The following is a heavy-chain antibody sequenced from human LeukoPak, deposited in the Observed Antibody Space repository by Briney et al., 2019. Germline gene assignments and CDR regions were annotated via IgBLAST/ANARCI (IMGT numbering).Heavy chain of an antibody. Sequence: ASVKVSCKASGYNFTGYYIHWVRQAPGQGLEWMGWINPNSGGTNYAQKFQGRVTMTRDTSISTAYMELRSLRSDDTAVYYCARDVPAVAGIRGRAFDIWGQGTMVTVSS. CDR3: ARDVPAVAGIRGRAFDI. D-gene: IGHD6-19*01. V-gene: IGHV1-2*02. CDR1: GYNFTGYY. J-gene: IGHJ3*02. CDR2: INPNSGGT.